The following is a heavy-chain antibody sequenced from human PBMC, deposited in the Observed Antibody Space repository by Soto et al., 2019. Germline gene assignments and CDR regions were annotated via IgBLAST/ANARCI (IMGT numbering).Heavy chain of an antibody. Sequence: GGSLRLSCAASGFTFSSYWMSWVRQAPGKGLEWVANVKQDGSEKYYVDSVKGRFTISRDNAKNSLYLQMNSLRAEDTAVYYCARVRSSSGLSYYYGMDVWGQGTTVTVSS. CDR2: VKQDGSEK. CDR1: GFTFSSYW. CDR3: ARVRSSSGLSYYYGMDV. J-gene: IGHJ6*02. V-gene: IGHV3-7*01. D-gene: IGHD6-6*01.